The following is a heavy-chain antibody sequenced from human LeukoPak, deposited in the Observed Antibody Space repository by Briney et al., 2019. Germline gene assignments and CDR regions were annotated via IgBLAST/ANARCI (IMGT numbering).Heavy chain of an antibody. D-gene: IGHD3-10*01. CDR3: ARGHVTMVRGGLDY. CDR1: GGSISSYY. Sequence: SETLSPTCTVSGGSISSYYWSWIRQPPGKGLEWIGEINHSGSTNYNPSLKSRVTISVDTSKNQFSLKLSSVTAADTAVYYCARGHVTMVRGGLDYWGQGTLVTVSS. V-gene: IGHV4-34*01. CDR2: INHSGST. J-gene: IGHJ4*02.